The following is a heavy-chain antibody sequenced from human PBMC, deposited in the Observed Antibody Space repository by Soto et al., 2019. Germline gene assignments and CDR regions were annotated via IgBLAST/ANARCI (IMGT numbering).Heavy chain of an antibody. CDR2: ISYDGSNK. D-gene: IGHD3-10*01. CDR3: EKEGTEPPPDY. CDR1: GFTFSSYA. V-gene: IGHV3-30*04. Sequence: QVQLVESGGGVVQPGRSLRLSCAASGFTFSSYAMHWVRQAPGKGLEWVAVISYDGSNKYYADSVKGRFTISRDNSKNTLYLQMNSLSVEDTAVDYCEKEGTEPPPDYWGQGTLVTVSS. J-gene: IGHJ4*02.